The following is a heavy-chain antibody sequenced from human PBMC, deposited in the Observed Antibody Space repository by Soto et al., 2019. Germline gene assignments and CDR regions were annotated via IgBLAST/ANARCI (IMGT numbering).Heavy chain of an antibody. D-gene: IGHD6-13*01. J-gene: IGHJ3*02. CDR2: ISSSSSYI. Sequence: PGGSLRLSCAASGFTFSSYSMNWVRQAPGKGLEWVSSISSSSSYIYYADSVKGRFTISRDNAKNSLYLQMNSLRAEDTAVYYCARFNLAAAGDAFDIWGQGTMVTVSS. CDR1: GFTFSSYS. V-gene: IGHV3-21*01. CDR3: ARFNLAAAGDAFDI.